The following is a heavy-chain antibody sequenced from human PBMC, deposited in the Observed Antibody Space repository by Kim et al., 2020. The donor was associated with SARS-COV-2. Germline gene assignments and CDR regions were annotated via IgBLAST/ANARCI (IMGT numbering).Heavy chain of an antibody. J-gene: IGHJ3*02. D-gene: IGHD3-22*01. CDR1: GASISTSPYY. CDR2: IYYSGTT. Sequence: SETLSLTCSVSGASISTSPYYWGWIRQAPGKGLEWIGTIYYSGTTWYDPSLQSRVSISVDRSKNQFSLDLISATAADTAVYYCARDYDSRGYGAFDIWGQGTMVSVSS. V-gene: IGHV4-39*07. CDR3: ARDYDSRGYGAFDI.